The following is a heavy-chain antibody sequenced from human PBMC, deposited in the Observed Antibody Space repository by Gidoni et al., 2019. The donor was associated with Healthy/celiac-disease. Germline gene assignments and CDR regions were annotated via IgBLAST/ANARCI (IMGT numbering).Heavy chain of an antibody. CDR3: ARDLSGSYPGGMDV. D-gene: IGHD1-26*01. CDR2: IYSGGST. Sequence: EVQLVETGGGLIQPGGSLRLSCAASGFTVSSNYMSWVRQAPGKGLEWVSVIYSGGSTYYADSVKGRFTISRDNSKNTLYLQMNSLRAEDTAVYYCARDLSGSYPGGMDVWGQGTTVTVSS. J-gene: IGHJ6*02. CDR1: GFTVSSNY. V-gene: IGHV3-53*02.